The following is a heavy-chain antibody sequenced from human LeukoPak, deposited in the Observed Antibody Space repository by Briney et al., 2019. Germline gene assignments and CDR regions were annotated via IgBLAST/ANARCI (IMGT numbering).Heavy chain of an antibody. CDR3: ARSIVVPASVHSDY. CDR1: GFSLSTSGMR. V-gene: IGHV2-70*04. J-gene: IGHJ4*02. Sequence: SGPTLVNPTQTLTLTCTFSGFSLSTSGMRVSWIRQPPGKALEWLARIDWDDDKFYSTSLKTRLTISKDTSKNQVVLTMTNMDPVDTATYYCARSIVVPASVHSDYWGQGTLVTVSS. CDR2: IDWDDDK. D-gene: IGHD2-2*01.